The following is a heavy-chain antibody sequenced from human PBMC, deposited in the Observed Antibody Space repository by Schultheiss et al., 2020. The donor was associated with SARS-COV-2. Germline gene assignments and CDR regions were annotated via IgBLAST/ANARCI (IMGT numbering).Heavy chain of an antibody. CDR3: ARGTSRWLPDY. V-gene: IGHV4-61*01. D-gene: IGHD4-23*01. J-gene: IGHJ4*02. Sequence: SETLSLTCTVSGGSVSSGSYYWSWIRQPPGKGLEWIGYIYYSGSTNYNPSLKSRVTMSVDTSKNQFSLKLSSVTAADTAVYYCARGTSRWLPDYWGQGTLVTVSS. CDR2: IYYSGST. CDR1: GGSVSSGSYY.